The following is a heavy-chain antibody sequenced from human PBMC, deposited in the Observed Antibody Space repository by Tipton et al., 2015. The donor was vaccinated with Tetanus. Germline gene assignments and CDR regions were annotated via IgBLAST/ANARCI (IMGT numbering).Heavy chain of an antibody. CDR2: RYYTGST. V-gene: IGHV4-31*01. CDR3: ARLYGSTWSDYGAFDI. J-gene: IGHJ3*02. CDR1: GASINSGGYY. Sequence: TLSLTCTVSGASINSGGYYWTWIRQRPGKGLEWIGYRYYTGSTYYTPYLRSLVTISFDTSQNQFSLNLTSVTAADTAVYYCARLYGSTWSDYGAFDIWGRGTLVTVSS. D-gene: IGHD3-16*01.